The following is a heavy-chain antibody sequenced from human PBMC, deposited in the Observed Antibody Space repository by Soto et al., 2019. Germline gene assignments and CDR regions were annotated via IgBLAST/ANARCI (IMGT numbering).Heavy chain of an antibody. D-gene: IGHD2-15*01. CDR3: VKGYCNGGSCAFDY. J-gene: IGHJ4*02. CDR1: GFTLSSFA. CDR2: ISGSGSTT. V-gene: IGHV3-23*01. Sequence: GGSLRLSCAASGFTLSSFALSWVRPAPGKGLEWLSTISGSGSTTYYADSVKGRFTISGDNSKNTLYLQMNSLRAEDTAIYYCVKGYCNGGSCAFDYWGKGTLVTVSS.